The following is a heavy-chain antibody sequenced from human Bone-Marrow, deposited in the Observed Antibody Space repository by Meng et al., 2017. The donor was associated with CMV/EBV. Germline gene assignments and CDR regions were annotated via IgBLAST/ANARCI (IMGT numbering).Heavy chain of an antibody. CDR2: ISYDGSNK. CDR3: AREPFNCSSTSCANYYGMDV. V-gene: IGHV3-30*04. Sequence: GESLKIYCPASGFTFRSYAMHWVRQAPGKGLEWVAVISYDGSNKYYADSVKVRFTISRDNSKNTLYLQMNSLRAEDTAVCYCAREPFNCSSTSCANYYGMDVWGQGTTVTFSS. D-gene: IGHD2-2*01. CDR1: GFTFRSYA. J-gene: IGHJ6*02.